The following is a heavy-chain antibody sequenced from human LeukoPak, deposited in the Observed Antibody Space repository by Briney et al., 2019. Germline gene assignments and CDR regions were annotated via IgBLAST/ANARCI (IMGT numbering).Heavy chain of an antibody. CDR1: GGTFSSYA. D-gene: IGHD5-12*01. CDR2: IIPILGIA. J-gene: IGHJ6*02. V-gene: IGHV1-69*04. Sequence: ASVKVSCKASGGTFSSYAISWVRQAPGQGLEWMGRIIPILGIANYAQKFQGRVTITADKSTSTAYMELSSLRSEDTAVYYCATDGGLVYVKGLSGYDYYYYGMDVWGQGTTVTVSS. CDR3: ATDGGLVYVKGLSGYDYYYYGMDV.